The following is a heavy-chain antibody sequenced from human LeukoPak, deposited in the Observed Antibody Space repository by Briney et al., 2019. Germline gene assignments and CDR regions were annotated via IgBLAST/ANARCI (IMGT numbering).Heavy chain of an antibody. CDR3: ARENSYGDYIDY. CDR2: IYTSGST. D-gene: IGHD4-17*01. Sequence: SETLSLTCTASGGSISSGSYYWSWIRQPAGQGLEGIGRIYTSGSTNYNPSLKSRVTISVDTSKNQFSLKLSSVTAADTAVYYCARENSYGDYIDYWGQGTLVTVSS. J-gene: IGHJ4*02. V-gene: IGHV4-61*02. CDR1: GGSISSGSYY.